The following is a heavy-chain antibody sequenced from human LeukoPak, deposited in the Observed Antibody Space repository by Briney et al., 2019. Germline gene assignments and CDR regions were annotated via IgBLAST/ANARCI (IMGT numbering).Heavy chain of an antibody. D-gene: IGHD6-6*01. CDR2: ICSGGST. CDR3: ARVIAARHFDY. J-gene: IGHJ4*02. Sequence: AGGSLRLSCAASGFTVSNTYMSWVRQAPGKGLEWVSLICSGGSTYYADSVKGRFTISRDNSMNTMFLQMNSLRAEDTAVYYCARVIAARHFDYWGQGTLVTV. V-gene: IGHV3-66*01. CDR1: GFTVSNTY.